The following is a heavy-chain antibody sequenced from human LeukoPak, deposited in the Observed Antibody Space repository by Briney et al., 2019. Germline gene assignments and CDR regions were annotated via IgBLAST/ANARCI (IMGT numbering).Heavy chain of an antibody. Sequence: PSETLSLTCTVSGGSVSSGSYYWSWIRQPPGKGLEWIGEINHSGSTNYNPSLKSRVTISVDTSKNQFSLKLSSVTAADTAVYYCARASDIVLMVYARRYFDYWGQGTLVTVSS. V-gene: IGHV4-39*07. J-gene: IGHJ4*02. CDR3: ARASDIVLMVYARRYFDY. CDR1: GGSVSSGSYY. D-gene: IGHD2-8*01. CDR2: INHSGST.